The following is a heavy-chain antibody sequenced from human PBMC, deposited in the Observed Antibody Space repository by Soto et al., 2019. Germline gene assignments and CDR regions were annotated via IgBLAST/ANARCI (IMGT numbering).Heavy chain of an antibody. V-gene: IGHV3-23*01. CDR1: GFTFSSYA. D-gene: IGHD3-9*01. J-gene: IGHJ4*02. CDR2: ISGSGGST. Sequence: AGGSLRLSCAASGFTFSSYAMSWVRQAPGKGLEWVSAISGSGGSTYYADSVKGRFTISRDNSKNTLYLQMNSLRAEDTAVYYYEKDELRYFAWLFRYWGQEPLVTVS. CDR3: EKDELRYFAWLFRY.